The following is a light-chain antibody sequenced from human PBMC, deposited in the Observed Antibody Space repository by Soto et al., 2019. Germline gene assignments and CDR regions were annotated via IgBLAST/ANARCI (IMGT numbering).Light chain of an antibody. CDR2: GAS. V-gene: IGKV3-20*01. Sequence: EIVLTQSPGTLSLSPGERATLSCRASQSVSSSYLAWYQQKPGQAPRLLIYGASSRATCIPDRFSGSGSGTDFTLTISRLEPEDFAVYYCQKYGSSQVFTFGPGTKVDIK. CDR3: QKYGSSQVFT. J-gene: IGKJ3*01. CDR1: QSVSSSY.